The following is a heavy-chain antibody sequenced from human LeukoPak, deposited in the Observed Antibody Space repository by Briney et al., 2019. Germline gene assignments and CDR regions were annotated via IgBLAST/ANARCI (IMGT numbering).Heavy chain of an antibody. CDR2: IYHSGST. CDR3: ARDGVYGSGISWFDP. Sequence: SGTLSLTCAVSGGSISSSNWWSWVRQPPGKGLEWIGEIYHSGSTNYNPSLKGRVTISVDKSKNQFSLKLSSVTAADTAVYYCARDGVYGSGISWFDPWGQGTLVTVSS. V-gene: IGHV4-4*02. CDR1: GGSISSSNW. D-gene: IGHD3-10*01. J-gene: IGHJ5*02.